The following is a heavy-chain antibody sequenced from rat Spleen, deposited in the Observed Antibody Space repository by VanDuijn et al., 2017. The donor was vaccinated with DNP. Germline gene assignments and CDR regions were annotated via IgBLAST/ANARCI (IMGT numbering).Heavy chain of an antibody. J-gene: IGHJ2*01. Sequence: QVQLKESGPVLVQASETLSLTCTVSGFSLTNYGVIWVRQSPGKGLEWVGRIQNGGSTDYNSALKSRLSISRDTSKSQVFLKMNSVQTEDTAMYFCARSRGDVGDYWGQGVMVTVSS. CDR3: ARSRGDVGDY. V-gene: IGHV2-19*01. D-gene: IGHD1-1*01. CDR2: IQNGGST. CDR1: GFSLTNYG.